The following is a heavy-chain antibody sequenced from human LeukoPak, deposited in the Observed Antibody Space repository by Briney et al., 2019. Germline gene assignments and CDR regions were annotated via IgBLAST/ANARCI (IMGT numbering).Heavy chain of an antibody. CDR2: IKSDGGKT. Sequence: GGSLRLSCAASGFTFHAFEMHWVRQAPGKGLEWVSLIKSDGGKTDSADSVRGRFTIYRDNGKNYLYLQMNSLRSEDTALYYCATWAFYHGLDVWGQGTTVTVSS. CDR1: GFTFHAFE. V-gene: IGHV3-43*02. CDR3: ATWAFYHGLDV. J-gene: IGHJ6*02. D-gene: IGHD1-26*01.